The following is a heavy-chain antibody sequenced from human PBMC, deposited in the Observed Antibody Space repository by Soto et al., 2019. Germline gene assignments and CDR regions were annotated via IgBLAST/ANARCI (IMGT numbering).Heavy chain of an antibody. D-gene: IGHD3-10*01. CDR1: GFTFSDHG. J-gene: IGHJ4*02. Sequence: QMQLVESGGGVVQPGRSLRLSCAASGFTFSDHGIHWVRQAPGKGLEWVADISFNGIDKWYADSVKGRFTISRDNYRDTVYLQMNGLRPEDTAGHDCVSGEGRNGHETRFDSWGQGPLVTVSS. CDR3: VSGEGRNGHETRFDS. V-gene: IGHV3-30*03. CDR2: ISFNGIDK.